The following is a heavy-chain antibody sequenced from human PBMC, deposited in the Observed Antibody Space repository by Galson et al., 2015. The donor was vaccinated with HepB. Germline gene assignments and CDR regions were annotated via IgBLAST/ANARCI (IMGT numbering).Heavy chain of an antibody. J-gene: IGHJ6*03. V-gene: IGHV1-2*06. CDR3: ALDRYCSGGSCYYMDV. D-gene: IGHD2-15*01. Sequence: SVKVSCKASGYTFTGYYMHWVRQAPGQGLEWMGRINPNSGGTNYAQKFQGRVTMTRDTSISTAYMELSRLRSDDTAVYYCALDRYCSGGSCYYMDVWGKGTTVTVSS. CDR1: GYTFTGYY. CDR2: INPNSGGT.